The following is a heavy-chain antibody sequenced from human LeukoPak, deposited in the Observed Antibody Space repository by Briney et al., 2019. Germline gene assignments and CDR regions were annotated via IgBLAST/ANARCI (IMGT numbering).Heavy chain of an antibody. Sequence: GRSLRLSCAASGFTFDDYAMHRVRQAPGKGLEWVSGISWNSGSIGYADSVKGRFTISRDNAKNTLYLQMNSLRAEDTAVYCCARARSSGWYPNWFDPWGQGTLVTVSS. D-gene: IGHD6-19*01. CDR1: GFTFDDYA. J-gene: IGHJ5*02. V-gene: IGHV3-9*01. CDR2: ISWNSGSI. CDR3: ARARSSGWYPNWFDP.